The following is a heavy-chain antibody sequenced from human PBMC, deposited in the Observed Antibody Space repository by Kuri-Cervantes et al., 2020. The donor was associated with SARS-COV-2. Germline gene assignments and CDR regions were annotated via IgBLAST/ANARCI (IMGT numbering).Heavy chain of an antibody. CDR3: ASYERGIGWTDY. D-gene: IGHD6-19*01. J-gene: IGHJ4*02. CDR2: IYYDGRA. CDR1: GGSIRTYNYY. Sequence: ESLKISCTVSGGSIRTYNYYWGWIRQPPGKGLEWIGNIYYDGRAYYNPSLESRVTISVDTSKVYLNMNSVTAADTAVYFCASYERGIGWTDYWGQGTLVTVSS. V-gene: IGHV4-39*01.